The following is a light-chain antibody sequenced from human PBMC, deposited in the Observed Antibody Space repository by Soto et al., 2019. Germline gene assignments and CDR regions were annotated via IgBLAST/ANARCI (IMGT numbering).Light chain of an antibody. V-gene: IGLV2-14*01. CDR2: DVS. Sequence: QLVLTQPASVSGSPGQSITISCTGTSSGVGGYNYVSWYQQHPGKAPKLMIYDVSNRPSGVSNRFSGSKSGNTASLTISGLQAEDEADYYCSSYTSSSTLVFGGGTKLTVL. J-gene: IGLJ2*01. CDR3: SSYTSSSTLV. CDR1: SSGVGGYNY.